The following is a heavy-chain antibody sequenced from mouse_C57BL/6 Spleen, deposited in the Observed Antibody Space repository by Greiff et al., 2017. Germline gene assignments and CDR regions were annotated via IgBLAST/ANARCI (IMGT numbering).Heavy chain of an antibody. D-gene: IGHD1-1*01. J-gene: IGHJ4*01. Sequence: VKLVESGAELVKPGASVKMSCKASGYTFTTYPIEWMKQNHGKSLEWIGNFHPYNDDTKYNEKFKGKATLTVEKSSSTVYLELSRLTSDDSAVYYCARGGYYYGSSSYAMDYWGQGTSVTVSS. CDR2: FHPYNDDT. CDR3: ARGGYYYGSSSYAMDY. V-gene: IGHV1-47*01. CDR1: GYTFTTYP.